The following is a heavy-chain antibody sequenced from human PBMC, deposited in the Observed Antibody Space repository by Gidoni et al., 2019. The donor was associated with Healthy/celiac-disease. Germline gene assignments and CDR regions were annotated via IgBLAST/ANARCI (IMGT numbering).Heavy chain of an antibody. CDR3: AREGLGFGDVTRNNWFDP. V-gene: IGHV3-30*04. D-gene: IGHD3-10*01. Sequence: QVQLVESGVGAVQPGRSLRLSCPASGFTFSSSAMHWVRQAPGKGLEWVAVISYDGSNKYYADSVKGRFTISRDNSKNTLYLQMNSLRAEDTAVYYCAREGLGFGDVTRNNWFDPWGQGTLVTVSS. CDR2: ISYDGSNK. J-gene: IGHJ5*02. CDR1: GFTFSSSA.